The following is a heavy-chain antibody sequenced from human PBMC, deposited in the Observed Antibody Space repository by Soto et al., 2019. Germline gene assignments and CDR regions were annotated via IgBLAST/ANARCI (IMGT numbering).Heavy chain of an antibody. CDR1: GGSISSSNW. CDR3: ARREIQGPIDY. Sequence: PSETLSLTCAVSGGSISSSNWWSWVRQPPGKGLEWIGEIYHSGSTNYNPSLKSRVTISVDTSKNQFSLKLTSVTAVDTAVYYCARREIQGPIDYWGQGTLVPSPQ. J-gene: IGHJ4*02. CDR2: IYHSGST. D-gene: IGHD1-26*01. V-gene: IGHV4-4*02.